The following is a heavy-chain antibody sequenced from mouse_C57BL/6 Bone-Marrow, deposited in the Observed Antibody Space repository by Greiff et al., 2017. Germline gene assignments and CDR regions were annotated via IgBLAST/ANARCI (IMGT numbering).Heavy chain of an antibody. CDR3: ARETAQATAY. V-gene: IGHV1-55*01. D-gene: IGHD3-2*02. CDR2: IYPGSGST. Sequence: QVQLQQPGAELVKPGASVKMSCKASGYTFTSYWITWVKQRPGQGLEWIGDIYPGSGSTNYNEKFKSKATLTVDTASSSAYMQPSSLTSEDSSVYYCARETAQATAYWGQGTLVTVSA. CDR1: GYTFTSYW. J-gene: IGHJ3*01.